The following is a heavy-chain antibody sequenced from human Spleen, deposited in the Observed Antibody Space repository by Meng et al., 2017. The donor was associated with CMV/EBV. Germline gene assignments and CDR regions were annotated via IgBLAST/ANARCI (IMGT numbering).Heavy chain of an antibody. CDR1: GYTFTNYG. CDR2: ISPYDGP. D-gene: IGHD2-2*01. Sequence: ASVKVSCKASGYTFTNYGISWVRQAPGRGLEWIGWISPYDGPNYARNLRGRVTLTTDTSTTTAYMELRSLRSDDTAVYYCARDLEYCGSTSCFEDCFDPWGQGTLVTVPQ. J-gene: IGHJ5*02. V-gene: IGHV1-18*01. CDR3: ARDLEYCGSTSCFEDCFDP.